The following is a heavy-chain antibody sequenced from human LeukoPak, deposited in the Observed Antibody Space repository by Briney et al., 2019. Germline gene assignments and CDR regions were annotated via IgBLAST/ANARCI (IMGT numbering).Heavy chain of an antibody. CDR3: ARDDYGSGSYYLFDY. J-gene: IGHJ4*02. CDR1: GFTFSSYA. D-gene: IGHD3-10*01. CDR2: ISYDGSNK. V-gene: IGHV3-30-3*01. Sequence: GRSLRLSCAASGFTFSSYAMHWVRQAPGKGLEWVAVISYDGSNKYYADSVKGRFTISRDNSKNTLYLQMNSLRAEDTAVYYCARDDYGSGSYYLFDYWGQGTLVTVSS.